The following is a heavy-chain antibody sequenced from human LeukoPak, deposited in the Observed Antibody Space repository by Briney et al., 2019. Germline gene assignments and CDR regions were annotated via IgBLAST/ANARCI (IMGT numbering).Heavy chain of an antibody. J-gene: IGHJ3*02. CDR1: GGSINDYY. CDR2: IYSSGST. CDR3: ARSFDTHAFDI. Sequence: SETLSLTCTVSGGSINDYYWSWIRQPAGKGLEWIGRIYSSGSTNYNPSLKSRVAMSLGTSRNHFSLKLSSVTAADTAVYYCARSFDTHAFDIWGQGTLVTVSS. V-gene: IGHV4-4*07.